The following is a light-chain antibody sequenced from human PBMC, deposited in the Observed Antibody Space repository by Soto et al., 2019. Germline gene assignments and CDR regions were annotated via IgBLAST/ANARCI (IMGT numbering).Light chain of an antibody. CDR1: SSDVGGYNY. Sequence: QSALTQPPSASGSPGQSVTISCTGTSSDVGGYNYVSWFQQHPGKAPKLIIYEVSNRPSGVSDRFSGSKSGNTASLTISGLQAEDEADYHCSSYTTTTAWVFGGGTKVTVL. CDR3: SSYTTTTAWV. V-gene: IGLV2-14*01. J-gene: IGLJ3*02. CDR2: EVS.